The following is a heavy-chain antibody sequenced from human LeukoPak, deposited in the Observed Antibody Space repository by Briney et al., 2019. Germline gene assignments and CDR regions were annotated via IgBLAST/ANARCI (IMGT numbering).Heavy chain of an antibody. CDR1: GFTFSTYG. V-gene: IGHV3-33*06. CDR2: IWFDGSNK. J-gene: IGHJ4*02. D-gene: IGHD6-6*01. CDR3: AKDQEQLERLDY. Sequence: GRSLRLSCAASGFTFSTYGMHWVRQAPGKGLEWVAVIWFDGSNKYYADSVKGRFTISRDNSKNTLYLQMNSLRAEDTAVYYCAKDQEQLERLDYWGQGTLVTVSS.